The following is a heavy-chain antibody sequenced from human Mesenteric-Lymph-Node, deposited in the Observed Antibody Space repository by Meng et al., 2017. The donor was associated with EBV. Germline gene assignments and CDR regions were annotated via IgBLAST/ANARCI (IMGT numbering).Heavy chain of an antibody. CDR3: AKDRGYIDY. Sequence: QGRVLGAGWGVVQAGRALGLSCAASGFTFSSYGMHWVRQAPGKGLEWVAVISYDGSNKYYADSVKGRFTISRDNSKNTLYLQMNSLRAEDTAVYYCAKDRGYIDYWGQGTLVTVSS. V-gene: IGHV3-30*18. D-gene: IGHD5-24*01. CDR1: GFTFSSYG. J-gene: IGHJ4*02. CDR2: ISYDGSNK.